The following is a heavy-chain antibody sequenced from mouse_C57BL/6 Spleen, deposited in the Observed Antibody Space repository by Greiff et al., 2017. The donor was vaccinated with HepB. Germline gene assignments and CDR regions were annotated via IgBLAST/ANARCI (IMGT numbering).Heavy chain of an antibody. CDR1: GFTFSSYG. V-gene: IGHV5-6*02. J-gene: IGHJ1*03. CDR3: ARQGNWYFDV. CDR2: ISSGGSYT. Sequence: DVKLVESGGDLVKPGGSLKLSCAASGFTFSSYGMSWVRQTPDKRLEWVATISSGGSYTYYPDSVKGRFTISRDNAKNTLYLQMSSLKSEDTAMYYCARQGNWYFDVWGTGTTVTVSS.